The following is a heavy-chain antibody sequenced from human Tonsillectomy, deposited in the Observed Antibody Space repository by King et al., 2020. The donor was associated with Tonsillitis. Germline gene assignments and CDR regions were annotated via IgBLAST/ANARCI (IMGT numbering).Heavy chain of an antibody. J-gene: IGHJ4*02. CDR1: GFTFSSYE. Sequence: VQLVESGGGLVQPGGSLRLSCAASGFTFSSYEMNWVRQAPGKGLEWVVYISSSGSTINYADSVKGRFTISRDNAKNSLYLQMNSLRAEDTAVYYCARGSRTVAAAGLGVGYWGQGTLVTVSS. CDR3: ARGSRTVAAAGLGVGY. V-gene: IGHV3-48*03. D-gene: IGHD6-13*01. CDR2: ISSSGSTI.